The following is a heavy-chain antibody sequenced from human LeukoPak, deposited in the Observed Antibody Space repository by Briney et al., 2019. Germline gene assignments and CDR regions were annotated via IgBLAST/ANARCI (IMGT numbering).Heavy chain of an antibody. J-gene: IGHJ4*02. Sequence: GGSLRLSCAASGFTFSSTPMSWVRQAPGKGLEWGSYISSSTSIIYYADSVKGRFTISRDNAKNSLYLQMTSLRADDTAVYYCARDPPRIGGYFDYWGQGTLVTVSS. CDR3: ARDPPRIGGYFDY. V-gene: IGHV3-48*01. CDR2: ISSSTSII. CDR1: GFTFSSTP. D-gene: IGHD1-26*01.